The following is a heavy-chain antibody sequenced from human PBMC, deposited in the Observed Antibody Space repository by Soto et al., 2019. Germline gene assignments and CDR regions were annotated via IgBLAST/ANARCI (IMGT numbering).Heavy chain of an antibody. D-gene: IGHD3-22*01. CDR3: ARKAYYYDSSGYPPLDP. CDR1: GYTFTSYD. Sequence: QVQLVQSGAEVKKPGASVKVSCKASGYTFTSYDINWVRQATGQGLEWMGWMNPNSGNTGYAQKFQGRVTMTRNTSIGTAYMELSSLRSEDTAVYYCARKAYYYDSSGYPPLDPWGQGTLFTFSS. V-gene: IGHV1-8*01. CDR2: MNPNSGNT. J-gene: IGHJ5*02.